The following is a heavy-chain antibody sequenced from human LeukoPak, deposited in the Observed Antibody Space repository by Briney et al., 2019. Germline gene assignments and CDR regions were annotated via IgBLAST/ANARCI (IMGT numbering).Heavy chain of an antibody. CDR2: IYYSGST. J-gene: IGHJ4*02. CDR3: ARLKSDY. Sequence: SETLSLTCAVYGGSISSSSYYWGWIRQPPGKGLEWIGSIYYSGSTYYNPSLKSRVTISVDTSKNQFSLKLSSVTAADTAVYYCARLKSDYWGQGTLVTVSS. V-gene: IGHV4-39*01. CDR1: GGSISSSSYY.